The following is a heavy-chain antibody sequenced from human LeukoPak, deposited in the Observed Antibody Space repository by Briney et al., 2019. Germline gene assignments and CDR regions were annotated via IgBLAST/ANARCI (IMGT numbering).Heavy chain of an antibody. D-gene: IGHD5-12*01. CDR2: INPNSGGT. J-gene: IGHJ5*02. CDR1: GYTFTGYY. V-gene: IGHV1-2*02. Sequence: ASVKVSCKASGYTFTGYYMHWVRQAPGQGLEWIGWINPNSGGTNYAQKFQGRVTMTRDTSISTAYMELSRPRSDDTAVYYCARVGDDIVAGGSWFDPWGQGTLVTVSS. CDR3: ARVGDDIVAGGSWFDP.